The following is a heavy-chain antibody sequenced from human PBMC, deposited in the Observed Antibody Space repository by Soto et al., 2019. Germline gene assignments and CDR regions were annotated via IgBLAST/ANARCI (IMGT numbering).Heavy chain of an antibody. D-gene: IGHD3-3*01. CDR2: INPSGGST. V-gene: IGHV1-46*01. Sequence: GASVKVSCKASGYTFTSYYIHWVRQAPGQGLEWMGIINPSGGSTSYAQKFQGRVTMTRDTSASTAYMELSSLRSEDTAVYYCARGRPQLYYDFWSGYYGRDAFDIWGQGTMVTVSS. J-gene: IGHJ3*02. CDR3: ARGRPQLYYDFWSGYYGRDAFDI. CDR1: GYTFTSYY.